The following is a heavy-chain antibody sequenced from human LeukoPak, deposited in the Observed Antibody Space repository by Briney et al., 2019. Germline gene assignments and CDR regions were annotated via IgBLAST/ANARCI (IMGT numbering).Heavy chain of an antibody. J-gene: IGHJ3*02. CDR3: ARYYYDSSGSNDAFDI. Sequence: ASVKVSCKASGYTFTSYDINWVRQATGQGLEWMGWINPNSGNTGYAQKFQGRVTMTRNTSISTAYMELSSLRSEDTAVYYCARYYYDSSGSNDAFDIWGQGTMVTVSS. V-gene: IGHV1-8*01. D-gene: IGHD3-22*01. CDR1: GYTFTSYD. CDR2: INPNSGNT.